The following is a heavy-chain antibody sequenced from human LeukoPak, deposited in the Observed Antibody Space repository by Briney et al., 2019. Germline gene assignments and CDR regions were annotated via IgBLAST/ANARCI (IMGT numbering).Heavy chain of an antibody. CDR1: GFTFSSYA. D-gene: IGHD1-26*01. Sequence: GRSLRLSCAASGFTFSSYAIHWVRQAPGKGLEWVTFISYDGSSKSYADSVKGRFTISRDNSKNTLYLQMNSLRVEDAAVYYCARAYSGTYRAGDYWGQGTLVTVSS. J-gene: IGHJ4*02. V-gene: IGHV3-30-3*01. CDR2: ISYDGSSK. CDR3: ARAYSGTYRAGDY.